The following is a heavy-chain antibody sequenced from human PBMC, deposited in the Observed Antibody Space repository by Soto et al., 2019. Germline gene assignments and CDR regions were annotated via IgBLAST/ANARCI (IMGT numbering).Heavy chain of an antibody. V-gene: IGHV1-3*01. CDR1: GYTFTTYA. J-gene: IGHJ6*02. D-gene: IGHD1-26*01. CDR2: INAANGNT. CDR3: GSSGVGATGEILYNAMDV. Sequence: QVQLVQSGAEVKKPGASVQVSCKASGYTFTTYALHWVRQARGERLEWMGWINAANGNTKYSKKFQGRVTITRDTSASKTYMELSSLRSEDTAVYYCGSSGVGATGEILYNAMDVWGQGTTVTVAS.